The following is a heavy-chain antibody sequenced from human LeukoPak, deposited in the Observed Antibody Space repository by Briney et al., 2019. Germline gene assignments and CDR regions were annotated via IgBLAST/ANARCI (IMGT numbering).Heavy chain of an antibody. D-gene: IGHD3-22*01. CDR1: GGSISSYY. CDR2: IYTSGST. CDR3: GTGASSSGYYY. J-gene: IGHJ4*02. V-gene: IGHV4-4*09. Sequence: PSETLSLTCTVSGGSISSYYWSWIRQPPGKGREWIGYIYTSGSTNYNPSLKSGVTISVDTSKNQFHLKLSSVTAADAAEYYCGTGASSSGYYYGGQGTLVTVSS.